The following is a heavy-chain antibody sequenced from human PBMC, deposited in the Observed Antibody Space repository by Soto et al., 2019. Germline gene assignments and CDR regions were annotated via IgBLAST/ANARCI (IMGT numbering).Heavy chain of an antibody. J-gene: IGHJ6*02. CDR1: GFTFTSSA. D-gene: IGHD2-8*01. CDR3: AASTREDYYYYGMDV. V-gene: IGHV1-58*01. Sequence: SVKVSCKASGFTFTSSAVQWVRQARGQRLEWIGWIVVGSGNTNYAQKFQERVTITRDMSTSTAYMELSSLRSEDTAVYYCAASTREDYYYYGMDVWGQGTTVTVSS. CDR2: IVVGSGNT.